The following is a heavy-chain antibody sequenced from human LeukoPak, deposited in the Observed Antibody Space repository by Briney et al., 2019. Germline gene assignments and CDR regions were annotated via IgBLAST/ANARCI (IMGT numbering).Heavy chain of an antibody. V-gene: IGHV3-30*02. CDR3: ANDLAYCGGDCYAPFDY. Sequence: GGSLRLSCAASGFTFSNYGMHWVRQAPGKGLEWVALISFDGSQKYYADSVKGRFTISRDNSKSTVYLQMNSLRAEDTAVYYCANDLAYCGGDCYAPFDYWGQGTLVTVSS. CDR2: ISFDGSQK. CDR1: GFTFSNYG. J-gene: IGHJ4*02. D-gene: IGHD2-21*01.